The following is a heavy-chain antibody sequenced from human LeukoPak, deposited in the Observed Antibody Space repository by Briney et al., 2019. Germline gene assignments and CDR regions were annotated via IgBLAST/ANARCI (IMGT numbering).Heavy chain of an antibody. Sequence: GGSLRLSCAASGFTFSSYAMSWVRQAPGKGLEWVSAISGSGGSTYYADSVKGRFTISRDNSKNTLYLQMNSLRAEDTAVYYCAKDEGQLVRKDPFDYWGQGTLVTVSS. J-gene: IGHJ4*02. CDR1: GFTFSSYA. CDR3: AKDEGQLVRKDPFDY. CDR2: ISGSGGST. V-gene: IGHV3-23*01. D-gene: IGHD6-6*01.